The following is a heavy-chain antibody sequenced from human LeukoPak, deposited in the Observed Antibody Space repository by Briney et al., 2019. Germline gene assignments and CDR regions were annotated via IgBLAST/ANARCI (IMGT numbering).Heavy chain of an antibody. CDR1: GFTFSSYG. CDR3: AKDIPGIAAAGTSWGYFDL. CDR2: IRYDGSNK. Sequence: GGSLRLSCAASGFTFSSYGMHWVRQAPGKRLEWVAFIRYDGSNKYYADSVKGRFTISRDNSKNTLYLQMNSLRAEDTAVYYCAKDIPGIAAAGTSWGYFDLWGRGTLVTVSS. V-gene: IGHV3-30*02. J-gene: IGHJ2*01. D-gene: IGHD6-13*01.